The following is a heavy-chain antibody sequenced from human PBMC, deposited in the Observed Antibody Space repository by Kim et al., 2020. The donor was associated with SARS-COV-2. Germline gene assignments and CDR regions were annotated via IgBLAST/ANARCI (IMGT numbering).Heavy chain of an antibody. CDR2: ISSSSSYI. CDR1: GFTFSSYS. V-gene: IGHV3-21*01. CDR3: ARAIRPEWLVPVEYYYYYYGMDV. J-gene: IGHJ6*02. D-gene: IGHD6-19*01. Sequence: GGSLRLSCAASGFTFSSYSMNWVRQAPGKGLEWVSSISSSSSYIYYADSVKGRFTISRDNAKNSLYLQMNSLRAEDTAVYYCARAIRPEWLVPVEYYYYYYGMDVWGQGTTVTVSS.